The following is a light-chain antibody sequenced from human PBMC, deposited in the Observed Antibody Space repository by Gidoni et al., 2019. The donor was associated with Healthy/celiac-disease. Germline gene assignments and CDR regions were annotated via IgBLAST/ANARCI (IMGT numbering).Light chain of an antibody. CDR1: QDISNY. Sequence: DIQMTQSPSSLSASVGDRVTITCQASQDISNYLNWYQQKPGKAPKLLIYDASNLETGVPSRFSGSGSGTDFTFTISSLQPEDIATYYCQQYDNLPRRLGQXTKLEIK. CDR3: QQYDNLPRR. CDR2: DAS. J-gene: IGKJ2*01. V-gene: IGKV1-33*01.